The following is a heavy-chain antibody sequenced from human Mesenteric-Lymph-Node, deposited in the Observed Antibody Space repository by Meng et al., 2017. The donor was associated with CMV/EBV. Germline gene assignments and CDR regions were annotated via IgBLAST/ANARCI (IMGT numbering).Heavy chain of an antibody. V-gene: IGHV4-34*01. CDR3: ARHQRWLKSEGGFNY. D-gene: IGHD4-23*01. Sequence: QGHLRESGSGLLNPSQTLSPTCAVYGGSIGGYYWSWIRPPQGKGLGWIGEINHSGSTNYNPSLKSRVTISVDTSKNQFSLKLSSVTAADTAVYYCARHQRWLKSEGGFNYWGQGTLVTVSS. J-gene: IGHJ4*02. CDR1: GGSIGGYY. CDR2: INHSGST.